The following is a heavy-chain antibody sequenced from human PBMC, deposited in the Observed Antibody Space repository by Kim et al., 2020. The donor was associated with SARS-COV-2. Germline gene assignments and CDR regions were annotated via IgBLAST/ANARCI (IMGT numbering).Heavy chain of an antibody. V-gene: IGHV4-34*01. D-gene: IGHD6-19*01. CDR3: ARRGYSSGWYNFDY. J-gene: IGHJ4*02. Sequence: NPSLKSRVTISVDTSKNQFSLKLGSVTAADTAVYYCARRGYSSGWYNFDYWGQGTLVTVSS.